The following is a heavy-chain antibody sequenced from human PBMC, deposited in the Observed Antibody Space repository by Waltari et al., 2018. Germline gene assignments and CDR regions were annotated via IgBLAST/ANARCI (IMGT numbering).Heavy chain of an antibody. CDR1: GGSVSSGGYY. CDR3: ARGGAAAGNFNY. V-gene: IGHV4-31*03. D-gene: IGHD6-13*01. J-gene: IGHJ4*02. CDR2: IYYNGST. Sequence: QVQLQESGPGLAKPSQTLSLTCTVSGGSVSSGGYYWSWIRQHPGKGLEWIGYIYYNGSTYYNPSLKSRVTILEGTSKNQFSLKLTSVTAADTAVYYCARGGAAAGNFNYWGQGTLVTVSS.